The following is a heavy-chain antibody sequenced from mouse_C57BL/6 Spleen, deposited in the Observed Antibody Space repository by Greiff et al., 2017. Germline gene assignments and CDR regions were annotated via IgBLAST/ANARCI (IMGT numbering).Heavy chain of an antibody. Sequence: LQESGAELVKPGASVKISCKASGYAFSSYWMNWVKQRPGKGLEWIGQIYPGDGDTNYNGKFKGKATLTADKSSSTAYMQLSSLTSEDSAVYFCARWDGSSPFDYWGQGTTLTVSS. D-gene: IGHD1-1*01. V-gene: IGHV1-80*01. CDR1: GYAFSSYW. J-gene: IGHJ2*01. CDR2: IYPGDGDT. CDR3: ARWDGSSPFDY.